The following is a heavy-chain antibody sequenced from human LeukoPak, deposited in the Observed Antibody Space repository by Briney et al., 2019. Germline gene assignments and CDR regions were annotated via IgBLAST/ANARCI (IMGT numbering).Heavy chain of an antibody. CDR3: AKAPIAAAGRIY. V-gene: IGHV3-30*02. Sequence: GGTLRLSCAASGFTFSSYGMHWVRQAPGKGLEWVAFIRYDGGNKYYADSVKGRFTISRDNSKNTLYLQMNSLRAEDTAVYYCAKAPIAAAGRIYWGQGTLVTVSS. J-gene: IGHJ4*02. CDR1: GFTFSSYG. CDR2: IRYDGGNK. D-gene: IGHD6-13*01.